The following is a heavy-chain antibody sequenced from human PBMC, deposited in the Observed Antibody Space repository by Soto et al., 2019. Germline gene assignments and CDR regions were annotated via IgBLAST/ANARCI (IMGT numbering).Heavy chain of an antibody. CDR3: ARELSYDSSGYYGGFDY. J-gene: IGHJ4*02. V-gene: IGHV3-23*01. Sequence: EVQLLESGGGLVQPGGSLRLSCAASGFTFSSYAMSWVRQAPGKGLEWVSAISGSGGSTYYADSVKGRFTISRDNSKNTLYLQMNSLRAEDTAVYYCARELSYDSSGYYGGFDYWGQGTLVTVSS. CDR2: ISGSGGST. CDR1: GFTFSSYA. D-gene: IGHD3-22*01.